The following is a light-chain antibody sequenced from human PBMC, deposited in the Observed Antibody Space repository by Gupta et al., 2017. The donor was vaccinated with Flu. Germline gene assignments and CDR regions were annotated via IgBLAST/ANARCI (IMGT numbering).Light chain of an antibody. CDR2: DNL. CDR1: RANIGSNS. V-gene: IGLV1-51*01. J-gene: IGLJ3*02. Sequence: QSLLTQPPSLSAAPGQRVTIPCSGSRANIGSNSVSWYNHVPGAAPKLLIYDNLQRPSGIPDRFSGSKSGTSAALDITGLQTGDEADYLCGAWDSTLSTWVFGGGTKLTV. CDR3: GAWDSTLSTWV.